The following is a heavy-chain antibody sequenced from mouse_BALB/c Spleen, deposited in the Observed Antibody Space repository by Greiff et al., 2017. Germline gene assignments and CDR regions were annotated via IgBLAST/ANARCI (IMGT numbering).Heavy chain of an antibody. CDR2: IRNKANGYTT. V-gene: IGHV7-3*02. Sequence: EVKLVESGGGLVQPGGSLRLSCATSGFTFTDYYMSWVRQPPGKALEWLGFIRNKANGYTTEYSASVKGRFTISRDNSQSILYLQMNTLRAEDSATYYCARVYGNYDAMDYWGQGTSVTVSS. J-gene: IGHJ4*01. D-gene: IGHD2-1*01. CDR3: ARVYGNYDAMDY. CDR1: GFTFTDYY.